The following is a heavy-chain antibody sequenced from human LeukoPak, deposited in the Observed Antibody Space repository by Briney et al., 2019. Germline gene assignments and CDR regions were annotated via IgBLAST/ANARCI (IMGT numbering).Heavy chain of an antibody. CDR1: GGSISGGLYY. V-gene: IGHV4-34*01. CDR2: INHSGST. Sequence: PSQTLSLTCTVSGGSISGGLYYWSRIRQPPGKGLEWIGEINHSGSTNYNPSLKSRVTISVDTSKNQFSLKLSSVTAADTAVYYCARGARSSSSWRLGNWFDPWGQGTLVTVSS. D-gene: IGHD6-13*01. J-gene: IGHJ5*02. CDR3: ARGARSSSSWRLGNWFDP.